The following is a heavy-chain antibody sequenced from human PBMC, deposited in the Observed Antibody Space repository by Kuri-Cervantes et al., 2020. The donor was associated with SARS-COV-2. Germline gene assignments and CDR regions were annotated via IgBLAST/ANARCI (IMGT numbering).Heavy chain of an antibody. D-gene: IGHD2-21*01. Sequence: ASVKVSCKASGYTFTGYYMHWVRQAPGQGLEWMGRISPNSGGTNYAQKFQGRVTMTRDTSISTAYMELSRLRSDDTAVYYCASQLGGGASEYYFDYWGQGTLVTVSS. CDR2: ISPNSGGT. CDR1: GYTFTGYY. CDR3: ASQLGGGASEYYFDY. V-gene: IGHV1-2*06. J-gene: IGHJ4*02.